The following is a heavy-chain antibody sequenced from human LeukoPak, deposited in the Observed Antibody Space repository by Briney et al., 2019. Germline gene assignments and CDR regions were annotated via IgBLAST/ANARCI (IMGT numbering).Heavy chain of an antibody. V-gene: IGHV3-30-3*01. Sequence: GGSLRLSCAASGFTVSSNYMSWVRQAPGKGLEWVAVISYDGSNKYYADSVKGRFTISRDNSKNTLYLQMNSLRAEDTAVYYCARDCLAAAGGYYYYYMDVWGKGTTVTVSS. CDR3: ARDCLAAAGGYYYYYMDV. CDR2: ISYDGSNK. D-gene: IGHD6-13*01. J-gene: IGHJ6*03. CDR1: GFTVSSNY.